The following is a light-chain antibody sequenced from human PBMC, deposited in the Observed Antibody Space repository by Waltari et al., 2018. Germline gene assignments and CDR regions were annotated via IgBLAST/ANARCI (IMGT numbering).Light chain of an antibody. CDR1: SGHISKV. CDR2: VNSDGSH. J-gene: IGLJ3*02. CDR3: QTGGHGTWV. V-gene: IGLV4-69*01. Sequence: QLVLTQSPSASASLGASVKLPCTLSSGHISKVIAWHQQQPEKGPRYLMKVNSDGSHSKGDEIPDRFSGSSSGAERYLTISSLQSEDEADYYCQTGGHGTWVFGGGTKLTVL.